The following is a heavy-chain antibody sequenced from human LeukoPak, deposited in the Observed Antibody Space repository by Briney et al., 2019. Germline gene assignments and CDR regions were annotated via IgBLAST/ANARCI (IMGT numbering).Heavy chain of an antibody. CDR2: ISSSGSTI. Sequence: GGSLRLSCAASGFTFSDYYMGWIRQAPGKGLEWVSYISSSGSTIYYADSVKGRFTISRDNSKNTLFLQMNSLRADDTAVYYCAKRTGGGDFDYWGQGTLVTVSS. CDR1: GFTFSDYY. D-gene: IGHD3-16*01. J-gene: IGHJ4*02. CDR3: AKRTGGGDFDY. V-gene: IGHV3-11*01.